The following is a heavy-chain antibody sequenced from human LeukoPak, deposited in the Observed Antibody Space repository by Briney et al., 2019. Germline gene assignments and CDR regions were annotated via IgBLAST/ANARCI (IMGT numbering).Heavy chain of an antibody. Sequence: GGSLRLSCAASGFTFRTYAMSWVRQAPGKGLEWVSAISGSGGSTYYADSVKGRFTISRDNSKNTLYLQMNSLRAEDTAVYYCAKALGRRYGDYSRDWGQGTLVTVSS. CDR3: AKALGRRYGDYSRD. J-gene: IGHJ4*02. CDR1: GFTFRTYA. V-gene: IGHV3-23*01. D-gene: IGHD4-17*01. CDR2: ISGSGGST.